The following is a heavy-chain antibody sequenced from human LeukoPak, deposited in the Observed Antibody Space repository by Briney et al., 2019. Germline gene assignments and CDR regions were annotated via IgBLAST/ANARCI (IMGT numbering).Heavy chain of an antibody. Sequence: PSETLSLTCTVSSGSISTSNYYWGWVRQPPGTALEWIGNIFYSGSTYYSPSLKSRVTISLDTSRNQFSLKLSSVTAADTAVYYCARVGDRRVGATNNWFDPWGQGTLVTVSS. CDR1: SGSISTSNYY. V-gene: IGHV4-39*07. D-gene: IGHD1-26*01. J-gene: IGHJ5*02. CDR2: IFYSGST. CDR3: ARVGDRRVGATNNWFDP.